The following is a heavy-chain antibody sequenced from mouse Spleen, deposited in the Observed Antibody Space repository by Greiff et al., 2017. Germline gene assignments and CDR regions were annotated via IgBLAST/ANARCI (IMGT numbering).Heavy chain of an antibody. CDR2: ISSGGSYT. Sequence: EVKVVESGGDLVKPGGSLKLSCAASGFTFSSYGMSWVRQTPDKRLEWVATISSGGSYTYYPDSVKGRFTISRDNAKNTLYLQMSSLKSEDTAMYYCARLGPAYFDVWGTGTTVTVSS. D-gene: IGHD4-1*01. CDR3: ARLGPAYFDV. CDR1: GFTFSSYG. J-gene: IGHJ1*03. V-gene: IGHV5-6*01.